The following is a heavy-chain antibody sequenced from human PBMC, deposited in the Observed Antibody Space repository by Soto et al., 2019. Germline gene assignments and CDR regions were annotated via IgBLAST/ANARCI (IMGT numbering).Heavy chain of an antibody. V-gene: IGHV1-69*02. CDR3: SLGSWSADAFDI. D-gene: IGHD6-13*01. CDR2: IIPMLDIA. CDR1: GGSFSMYT. Sequence: QVQLVQSGVEVKKAGSSVKVACKAAGGSFSMYTVFWVRQAPGQGLEWMGRIIPMLDIANYAQNFQGRVAFNADKSTDTVYKEMISLSSDDTAIYYCSLGSWSADAFDIWGQGTLVTVSS. J-gene: IGHJ3*02.